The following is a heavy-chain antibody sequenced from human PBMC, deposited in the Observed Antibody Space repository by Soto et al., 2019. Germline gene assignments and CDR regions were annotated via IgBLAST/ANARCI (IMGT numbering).Heavy chain of an antibody. CDR1: GGSFSSYT. Sequence: SVKVSCKASGGSFSSYTISWVRQAPGQGLEWMGRIIPILGIANYAQKFQGRVTITADKSTSTAYMELSSLRSEDTAVYYCCITMVRGVNYWGQGTLVTVSS. CDR2: IIPILGIA. J-gene: IGHJ4*02. V-gene: IGHV1-69*02. D-gene: IGHD3-10*01. CDR3: CITMVRGVNY.